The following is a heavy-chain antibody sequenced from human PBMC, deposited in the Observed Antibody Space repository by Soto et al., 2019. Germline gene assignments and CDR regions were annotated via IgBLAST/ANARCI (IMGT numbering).Heavy chain of an antibody. Sequence: GGSLRLSCAASGFTFSSYAMSWVRQAPGKGLEWVSAISGSGGSTYYADSVKGRFTISRDNSKNILYLQMNSLRADDTAVYYCARATKEGSYYGMDVWGQGTTVTVSS. CDR2: ISGSGGST. J-gene: IGHJ6*02. D-gene: IGHD2-8*01. CDR1: GFTFSSYA. CDR3: ARATKEGSYYGMDV. V-gene: IGHV3-23*01.